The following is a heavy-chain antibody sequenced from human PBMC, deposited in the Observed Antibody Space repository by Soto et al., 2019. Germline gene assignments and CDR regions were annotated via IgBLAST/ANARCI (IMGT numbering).Heavy chain of an antibody. CDR1: GYTFTGYY. V-gene: IGHV1-2*02. Sequence: ASVKVSCKASGYTFTGYYMHWVRQAPGQGLEWMGWINPNSGGTNYAQKFQGRVTTTRDTSISTAYMELSRLRSDDTAVYYCARGRICSSTSCYQGDWFEPWGQGTLVTVSS. CDR3: ARGRICSSTSCYQGDWFEP. D-gene: IGHD2-2*01. J-gene: IGHJ5*02. CDR2: INPNSGGT.